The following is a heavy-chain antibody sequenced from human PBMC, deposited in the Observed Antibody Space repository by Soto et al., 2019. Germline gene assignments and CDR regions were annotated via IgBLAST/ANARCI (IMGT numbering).Heavy chain of an antibody. V-gene: IGHV3-74*03. CDR3: ARDPDISGGLHYYNSMEV. Sequence: EVQLVESGGGIVQPGGSLRLSCAASGFTFSSYWMHWVRQAPGKGLVWVSRINGDGSTTKYAESVTGRFTMSRDNAKNTLYLQMNSLRAEDTAVFYCARDPDISGGLHYYNSMEVWGRGTTVTVSS. CDR2: INGDGSTT. CDR1: GFTFSSYW. J-gene: IGHJ6*03. D-gene: IGHD2-15*01.